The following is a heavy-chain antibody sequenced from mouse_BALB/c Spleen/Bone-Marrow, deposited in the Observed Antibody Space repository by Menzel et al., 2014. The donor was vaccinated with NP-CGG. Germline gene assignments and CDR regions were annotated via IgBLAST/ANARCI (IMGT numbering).Heavy chain of an antibody. Sequence: QVQLQQSGPQVVRPGASVKISCKASGYSFTSYWMHWVKQRPGQGLEWIGMIDPSDSETRLNQKFKDKATLTVDKSSSTAYMQLCSPTSEDSAVYYCARVGLRLPYYFDYWGQGTTLTVSS. D-gene: IGHD1-2*01. CDR1: GYSFTSYW. J-gene: IGHJ2*01. CDR2: IDPSDSET. CDR3: ARVGLRLPYYFDY. V-gene: IGHV1S127*01.